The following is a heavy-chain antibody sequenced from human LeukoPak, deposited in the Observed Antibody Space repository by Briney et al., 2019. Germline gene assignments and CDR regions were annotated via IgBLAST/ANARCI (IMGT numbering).Heavy chain of an antibody. CDR1: GFTFSSYA. J-gene: IGHJ4*02. D-gene: IGHD4-11*01. CDR2: ISSSGGST. CDR3: ARSNYGLDYLDY. Sequence: GGSLRLSCAASGFTFSSYAMSWVRQAPGEGLEWASAISSSGGSTYYPGSVKGRFTISRDSSMHTLYLQMNSLRAEDTAVYYCARSNYGLDYLDYWGQGTLVTVSA. V-gene: IGHV3-23*01.